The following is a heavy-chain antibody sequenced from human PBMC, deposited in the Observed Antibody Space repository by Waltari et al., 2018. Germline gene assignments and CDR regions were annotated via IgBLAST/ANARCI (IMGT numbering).Heavy chain of an antibody. CDR1: GFTFSSYE. CDR3: ARGNHLFWSAPFDY. D-gene: IGHD3-3*01. Sequence: EVQLVESGGGLVQPGGSLRLSCAASGFTFSSYEMNWVRQAPGKGLEWVSYISSSGSTIYYADSVKGRFTISRDNAKNSLYLQMNSLRAEDTAVYYCARGNHLFWSAPFDYWGQGTLVTVSS. V-gene: IGHV3-48*03. CDR2: ISSSGSTI. J-gene: IGHJ4*02.